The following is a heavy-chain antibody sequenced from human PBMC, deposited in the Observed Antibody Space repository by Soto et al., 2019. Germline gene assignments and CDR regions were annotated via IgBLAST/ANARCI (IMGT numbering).Heavy chain of an antibody. CDR1: GGSFSGYY. J-gene: IGHJ2*01. CDR3: ARESHDILAGPPWVWYFDL. D-gene: IGHD3-9*01. Sequence: QVQLQQWGAGPLRPLETLSLTCGVSGGSFSGYYWAWIRQPPGKGLEWIGEINDRGSINYNPSLKSRVSISVDTSKNHYSRNLRSVTAAGTAVYYCARESHDILAGPPWVWYFDLWGRGTLVTVSS. CDR2: INDRGSI. V-gene: IGHV4-34*01.